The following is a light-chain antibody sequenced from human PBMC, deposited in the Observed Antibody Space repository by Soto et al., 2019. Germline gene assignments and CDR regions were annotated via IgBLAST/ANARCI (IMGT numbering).Light chain of an antibody. CDR1: SSDVGGYNY. J-gene: IGLJ1*01. V-gene: IGLV2-14*01. Sequence: QSVLTQPASVSGSPGHSITISCTGSSSDVGGYNYVSWYQQHPGKAPKLKIYDVSNRPSGVSNRFSGSKSDNTASLTISGLQAEDEADYYCSSYTSSSTLFVFGTGTKVTVL. CDR3: SSYTSSSTLFV. CDR2: DVS.